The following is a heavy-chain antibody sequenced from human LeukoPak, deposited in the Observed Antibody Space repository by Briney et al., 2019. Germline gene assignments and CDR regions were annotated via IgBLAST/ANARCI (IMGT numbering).Heavy chain of an antibody. CDR3: AKAHEYQLPNDAFDI. V-gene: IGHV4-59*01. J-gene: IGHJ3*02. CDR2: IYYSGST. Sequence: SETLSLTCTVSGGSISSYYWSWIRQPPGKGLEWIGYIYYSGSTNYNPSLKSRVTISVDTSKNQFSLKLYSVTAADTAVYYCAKAHEYQLPNDAFDIWGQGAMVTVSS. D-gene: IGHD2-2*01. CDR1: GGSISSYY.